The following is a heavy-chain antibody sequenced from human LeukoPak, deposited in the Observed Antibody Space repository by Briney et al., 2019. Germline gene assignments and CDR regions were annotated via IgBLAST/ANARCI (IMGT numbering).Heavy chain of an antibody. D-gene: IGHD3-22*01. CDR3: AKGGLPHYDSSGYYFDY. CDR2: IKQDRSEK. J-gene: IGHJ4*02. V-gene: IGHV3-7*03. Sequence: GGSLRLSCAASGFTFSSYWMSWVRQAPGKGLEWVANIKQDRSEKYYVDSVKGRFTISRDNARNSLYLQMNSLRAEDTAVYYCAKGGLPHYDSSGYYFDYWGQGTLVTVSS. CDR1: GFTFSSYW.